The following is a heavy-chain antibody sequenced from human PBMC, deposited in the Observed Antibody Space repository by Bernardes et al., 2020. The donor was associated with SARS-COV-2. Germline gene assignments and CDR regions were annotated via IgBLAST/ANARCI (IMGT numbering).Heavy chain of an antibody. V-gene: IGHV1-2*02. J-gene: IGHJ4*02. CDR2: INPNSGGT. D-gene: IGHD3-10*01. CDR1: GYTFTGYY. CDR3: ARDSTVSWFGTDS. Sequence: ASVKVSCKPAGYTFTGYYIHWVRQAPGQGLEWMGWINPNSGGTNYAQKFHGRLTVTRDTSISTAYMELSILRSDDTAIYFCARDSTVSWFGTDSWGQGTLGTVSS.